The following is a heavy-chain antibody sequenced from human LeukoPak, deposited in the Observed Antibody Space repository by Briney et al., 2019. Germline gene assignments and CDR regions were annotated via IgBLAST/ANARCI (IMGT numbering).Heavy chain of an antibody. D-gene: IGHD2-21*01. J-gene: IGHJ4*02. V-gene: IGHV3-66*01. CDR2: IYRGGTT. CDR3: ATEGYCGGDCFVT. Sequence: GGSLRLSCAASGFSVSNNYMSWVRQAPGKGLEWVSVIYRGGTTYYADSVKGRFTISRDKSKNTVYLQMNSLRGEDSGVYYCATEGYCGGDCFVTWGQGTLVTVSS. CDR1: GFSVSNNY.